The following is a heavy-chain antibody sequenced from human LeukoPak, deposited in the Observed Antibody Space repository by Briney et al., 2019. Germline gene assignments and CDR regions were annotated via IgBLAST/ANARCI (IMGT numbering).Heavy chain of an antibody. CDR3: ARGVGSGYTDY. V-gene: IGHV4-59*01. CDR1: GESISGFY. CDR2: IYYSGST. J-gene: IGHJ4*02. D-gene: IGHD3-22*01. Sequence: SETLSLTCTVSGESISGFYWTWIRQPPGEGLEWIGYIYYSGSTNYNPSLKSRVTISVDTSKNQFSLKLSSVTAADTAVYYCARGVGSGYTDYWGQGALVTVSS.